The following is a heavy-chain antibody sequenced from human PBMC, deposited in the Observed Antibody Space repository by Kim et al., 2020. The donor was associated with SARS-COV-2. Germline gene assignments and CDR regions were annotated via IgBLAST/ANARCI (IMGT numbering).Heavy chain of an antibody. Sequence: GGSLRLSCAASGFIFSKYWMSWVRQAPGKGLEWVANIKEDGSEKYYVDSVEGRFSISRDNAENSLYLQMNSLRAEDTAVYYCGRDYSDWGQGTLVTVSS. CDR3: GRDYSD. CDR2: IKEDGSEK. J-gene: IGHJ4*02. D-gene: IGHD4-4*01. CDR1: GFIFSKYW. V-gene: IGHV3-7*01.